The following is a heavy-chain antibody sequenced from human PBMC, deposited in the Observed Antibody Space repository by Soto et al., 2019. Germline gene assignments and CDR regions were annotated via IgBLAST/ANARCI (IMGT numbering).Heavy chain of an antibody. CDR3: AREKILDGSGRRHYYGMDV. CDR2: INPGSGTT. Sequence: QEQLLQSGAEVKKPGASVTVSCKASGYTFLIYFVHWVRQAPGQGLEWMGIINPGSGTTTYSQQVQGRVIMTSDTSTNTVHMAMTSLTSEDTAVYFCAREKILDGSGRRHYYGMDVWGQGTAVSVSS. D-gene: IGHD3-10*01. J-gene: IGHJ6*02. CDR1: GYTFLIYF. V-gene: IGHV1-46*01.